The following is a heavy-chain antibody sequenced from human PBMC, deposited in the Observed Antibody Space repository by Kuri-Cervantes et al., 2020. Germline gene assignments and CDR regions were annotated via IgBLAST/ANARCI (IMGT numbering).Heavy chain of an antibody. CDR2: ISGSGGST. D-gene: IGHD3-22*01. J-gene: IGHJ4*02. CDR1: GFTFSSYA. Sequence: GGSLRLSCAASGFTFSSYAMSWVRQAPGKGLEWVSAISGSGGSTHYADSVKGRFTISRDNSKNTLYLQMNSLRAEDTAVYYCAKGSGDYYDSSGYNLFDYWGQGTLVTVSS. CDR3: AKGSGDYYDSSGYNLFDY. V-gene: IGHV3-23*01.